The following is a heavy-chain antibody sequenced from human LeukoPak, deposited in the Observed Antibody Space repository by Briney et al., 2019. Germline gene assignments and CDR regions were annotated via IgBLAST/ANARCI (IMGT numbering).Heavy chain of an antibody. CDR2: IGDDT. Sequence: GGSLRLSCAASGLTFSTYVMNWVRHAPGKGLEWVSTIGDDTYYAASVKGWMTVCIDNSRNTLYLQMNFLGVEDTAVYYCANSEFYVSGKYAGLENWGQGTLVTVSS. V-gene: IGHV3-23*01. CDR3: ANSEFYVSGKYAGLEN. J-gene: IGHJ4*02. D-gene: IGHD3-10*01. CDR1: GLTFSTYV.